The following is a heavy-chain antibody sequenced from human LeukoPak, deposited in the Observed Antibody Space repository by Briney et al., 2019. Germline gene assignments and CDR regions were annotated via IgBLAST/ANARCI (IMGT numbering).Heavy chain of an antibody. D-gene: IGHD4-17*01. V-gene: IGHV3-23*01. CDR3: AKQAPPYGDYDY. CDR2: ISGSGSST. J-gene: IGHJ4*02. Sequence: GGSLRLSCAASGFTFRTYAMNWVRQAPGKGLEWVSAISGSGSSTYYADSVKGRFTISRDNSKNTLYLQMNSLRAEDTAVYYCAKQAPPYGDYDYWGQGTLVTVSS. CDR1: GFTFRTYA.